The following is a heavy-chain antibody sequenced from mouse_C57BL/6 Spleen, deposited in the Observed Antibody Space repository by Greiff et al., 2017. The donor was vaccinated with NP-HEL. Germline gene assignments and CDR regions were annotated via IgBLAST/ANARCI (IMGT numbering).Heavy chain of an antibody. D-gene: IGHD2-12*01. J-gene: IGHJ4*01. CDR2: INPSNGGT. V-gene: IGHV1-53*01. CDR1: GYTFTSYW. Sequence: VQLQQSGTELVKPGASVKLSCKASGYTFTSYWMHWVKQRPGQGLEWIGNINPSNGGTNYNEKFKSKATLTVDKSSSTAYMQLSSLTSEDSAVYYCARFPILSLREDYAMDYWGQGTSVTVSS. CDR3: ARFPILSLREDYAMDY.